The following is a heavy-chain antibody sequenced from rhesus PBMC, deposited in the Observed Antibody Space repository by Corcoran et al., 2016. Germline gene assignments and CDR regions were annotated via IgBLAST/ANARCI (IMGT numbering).Heavy chain of an antibody. D-gene: IGHD6-31*01. CDR3: ARGSGWARDNSLDV. J-gene: IGHJ5-2*02. CDR2: IYGSGGST. CDR1: GGLISSIY. V-gene: IGHV4-160*01. Sequence: QVQLQESGPGLAKPSVILSLTCAFFGGLISSIYWIWTRQAPGPRLAGIVRIYGSGGSTHYNPSLKSRVTISTDTSKNQFSLKLGAVTAADTAVYYCARGSGWARDNSLDVWGRGVLVTVSS.